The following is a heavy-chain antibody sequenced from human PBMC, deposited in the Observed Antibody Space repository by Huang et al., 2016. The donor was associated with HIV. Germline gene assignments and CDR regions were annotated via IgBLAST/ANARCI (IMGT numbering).Heavy chain of an antibody. Sequence: QVQLVQSGAEVKKPGASVKVSCKASGYTFSSFGFSWVRQAPGQGIEWVGWISVYNGNTKFAQKFQGRLTMTTYTSTSTAYMELRSLRSDDTAVYYCARGGGIQLWLLGYYYMDVWGNGTTVTVSS. J-gene: IGHJ6*03. CDR2: ISVYNGNT. D-gene: IGHD5-18*01. CDR1: GYTFSSFG. CDR3: ARGGGIQLWLLGYYYMDV. V-gene: IGHV1-18*01.